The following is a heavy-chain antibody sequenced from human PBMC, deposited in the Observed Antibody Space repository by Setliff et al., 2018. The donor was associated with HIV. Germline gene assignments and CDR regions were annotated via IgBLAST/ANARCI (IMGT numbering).Heavy chain of an antibody. J-gene: IGHJ4*02. CDR2: IYSGGST. D-gene: IGHD3-3*01. CDR1: GFTVSTYY. CDR3: ARVRLYNTALDY. Sequence: ETLSLTCAASGFTVSTYYMSWVRQAPGKGLEWVSTIYSGGSTYHADSVKGRFTLSRDTSKNTLFLQMNSLRPEDAAGYYCARVRLYNTALDYWGQGTLVTVSS. V-gene: IGHV3-66*02.